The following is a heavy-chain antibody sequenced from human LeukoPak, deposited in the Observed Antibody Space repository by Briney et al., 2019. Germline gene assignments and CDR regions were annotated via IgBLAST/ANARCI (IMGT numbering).Heavy chain of an antibody. Sequence: GASVKVSCKVSGYTLAELSMHWVRQAPGKGLEWMGGFDPEDGETIYAQKFHGRVTMTEDTSTDTAYMELSSLRSEDTAVYYCATSAEYYDFWSGPDYWGQGTLVTVSS. CDR3: ATSAEYYDFWSGPDY. CDR2: FDPEDGET. J-gene: IGHJ4*02. CDR1: GYTLAELS. V-gene: IGHV1-24*01. D-gene: IGHD3-3*01.